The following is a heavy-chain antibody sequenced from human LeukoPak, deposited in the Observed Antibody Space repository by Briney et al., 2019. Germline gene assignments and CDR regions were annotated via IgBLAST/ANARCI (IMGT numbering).Heavy chain of an antibody. J-gene: IGHJ3*02. Sequence: SETLSLTRAVSGYFISSGYYWGWIRQPPGKGLEWIGSIYHSGSTYYNPSLKSRVTISVVTSKNQFSLKLSSVTAADTAVYYCARDPVYSGWYAERAFDIWGQGTMVTVSS. CDR3: ARDPVYSGWYAERAFDI. V-gene: IGHV4-38-2*02. D-gene: IGHD6-19*01. CDR2: IYHSGST. CDR1: GYFISSGYY.